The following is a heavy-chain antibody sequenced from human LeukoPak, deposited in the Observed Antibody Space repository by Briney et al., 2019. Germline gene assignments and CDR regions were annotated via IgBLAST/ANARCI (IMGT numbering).Heavy chain of an antibody. D-gene: IGHD3-10*01. CDR1: GFTFSSYS. CDR3: AREARGYYGSGSYPNDY. Sequence: GGSLRLSCAASGFTFSSYSMNWVRQAPGKGLEWVSSISSSSSYIYYADSVKGRFTISRDNAKNSLYLQMNSPRAEDTAVYYCAREARGYYGSGSYPNDYWGQGTLVTVSS. V-gene: IGHV3-21*01. CDR2: ISSSSSYI. J-gene: IGHJ4*02.